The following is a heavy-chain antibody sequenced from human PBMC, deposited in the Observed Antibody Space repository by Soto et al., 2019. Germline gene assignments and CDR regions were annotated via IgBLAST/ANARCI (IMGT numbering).Heavy chain of an antibody. J-gene: IGHJ5*02. CDR1: GASVSGVGYY. D-gene: IGHD3-16*01. CDR3: ARGKGGYAA. V-gene: IGHV4-31*03. CDR2: IYYSGGT. Sequence: QVQLQESGPGLVKPSQTLSLTCSVSGASVSGVGYYWSWIRQHPGKGLEWIGYIYYSGGTYYSPSLKSRVTISLDTSKNQFSLNLSSVTAADTAVYYCARGKGGYAAWGQGTLVTVSS.